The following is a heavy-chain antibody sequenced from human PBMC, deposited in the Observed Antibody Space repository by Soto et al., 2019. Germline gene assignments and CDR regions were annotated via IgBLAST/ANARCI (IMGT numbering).Heavy chain of an antibody. CDR3: RRYGYGRGSYRWYFDF. CDR1: GYTFSNYG. V-gene: IGHV1-3*01. Sequence: VASVKVSCKASGYTFSNYGIHWMRQAPGQRLEWMGWINAGNGNTKYSQKFQDRVTITRDTSATTAYMELSSLRSEDTAVFYCRRYGYGRGSYRWYFDFWGRGTLVTVSS. J-gene: IGHJ2*01. CDR2: INAGNGNT. D-gene: IGHD3-16*01.